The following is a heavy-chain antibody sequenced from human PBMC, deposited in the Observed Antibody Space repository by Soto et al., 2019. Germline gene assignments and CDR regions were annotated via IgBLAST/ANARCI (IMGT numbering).Heavy chain of an antibody. CDR1: GGSISGTNEY. J-gene: IGHJ1*01. V-gene: IGHV4-39*02. CDR2: IHYDGRT. D-gene: IGHD3-10*01. CDR3: ARTYFGSGSYSY. Sequence: QLQLQESGPGLVEPSETLSLTCTVSGGSISGTNEYWGWIRQPPGKGLEWIASIHYDGRTYYTPSPKSRLTIAADTSKNHFSLKRSSVTAADTAVYYCARTYFGSGSYSYWGQGTLVIVSS.